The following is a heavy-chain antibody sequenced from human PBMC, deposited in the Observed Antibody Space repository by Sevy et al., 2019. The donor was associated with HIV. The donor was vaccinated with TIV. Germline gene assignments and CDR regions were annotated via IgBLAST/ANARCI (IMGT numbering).Heavy chain of an antibody. D-gene: IGHD3-22*01. V-gene: IGHV1-24*01. CDR2: FDPEDGER. Sequence: ASVKVSCKVSGYTLNQLSMHWVRQAPGKGLEWMGSFDPEDGERFYAQKFQGRVTMTEDTSTDTAYMEQSSLRSEDTAVYYCATTKDYYESSGCPFDYWGQGTLVTVSS. CDR3: ATTKDYYESSGCPFDY. J-gene: IGHJ4*02. CDR1: GYTLNQLS.